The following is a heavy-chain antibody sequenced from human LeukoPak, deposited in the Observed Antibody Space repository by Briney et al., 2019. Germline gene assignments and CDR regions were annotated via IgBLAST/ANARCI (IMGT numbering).Heavy chain of an antibody. CDR3: ATGISKPNYDVSGYSDAFDI. D-gene: IGHD3-22*01. CDR1: GYTLSELS. CDR2: FDPEDVET. V-gene: IGHV1-24*01. J-gene: IGHJ3*02. Sequence: ASVTVSCQVSGYTLSELSMHWVRQAAGKGLEWMGGFDPEDVETMYAQKFQGRVTMTEDTSTDTAYMELSSLRSEDTAVYYCATGISKPNYDVSGYSDAFDIWGQGTMVTVYS.